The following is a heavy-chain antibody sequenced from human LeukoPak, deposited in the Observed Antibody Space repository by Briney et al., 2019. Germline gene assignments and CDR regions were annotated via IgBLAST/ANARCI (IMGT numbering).Heavy chain of an antibody. V-gene: IGHV4-59*01. Sequence: SETLSLTCLVSGDSISNYFWSWIRQPPGKGLEWIGYIYFNGSIYHSGSTAYNPSLKSRVTISLDSSKKHFSLHLTSVTAADTAIYCCARDSAVDNFFDYWGLGTLVTVSS. D-gene: IGHD5-18*01. CDR3: ARDSAVDNFFDY. J-gene: IGHJ4*02. CDR2: IYFNGSIYHSGST. CDR1: GDSISNYF.